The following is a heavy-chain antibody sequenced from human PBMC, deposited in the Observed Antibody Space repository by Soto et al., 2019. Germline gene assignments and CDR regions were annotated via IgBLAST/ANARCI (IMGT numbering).Heavy chain of an antibody. D-gene: IGHD2-2*01. CDR3: ARQGYCSSTRCHEGGMDV. Sequence: QVQLVQSGAEVKKPGSSVKVSCKASGGTFSSYTISWVRQAPGQGLEWMGRIIPILGIANYAQQFQGRVTITADKSTSTAYMELSSLRSEDTAVYYCARQGYCSSTRCHEGGMDVWGKGTTVTVSS. J-gene: IGHJ6*04. CDR1: GGTFSSYT. CDR2: IIPILGIA. V-gene: IGHV1-69*02.